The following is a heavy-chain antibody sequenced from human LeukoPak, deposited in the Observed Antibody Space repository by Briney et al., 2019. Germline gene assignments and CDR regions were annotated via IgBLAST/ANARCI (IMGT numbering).Heavy chain of an antibody. CDR3: ARDLGYNGSGSYLRD. CDR1: GFTFSSYA. J-gene: IGHJ4*02. CDR2: ISYDGSNK. V-gene: IGHV3-30*04. Sequence: PGRSLRLSCAASGFTFSSYAMHWVRQAPGKGLEWVAVISYDGSNKYYADSVKGRFTISRDNSKNTLYLQMNSLRAEDTAVYYCARDLGYNGSGSYLRDWGQGTLVTVSS. D-gene: IGHD3-10*01.